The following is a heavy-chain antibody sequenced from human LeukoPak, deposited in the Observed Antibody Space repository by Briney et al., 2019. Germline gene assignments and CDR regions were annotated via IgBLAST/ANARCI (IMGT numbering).Heavy chain of an antibody. CDR2: IWDTEIT. V-gene: IGHV4-59*12. CDR3: ARVRKRQWLVFGQWKPQGGYFDY. J-gene: IGHJ4*02. Sequence: SETLSLTCTVSGGSIRSYFWSWLRQPPGKGLEWIGYIWDTEITDYNPSLKSRVTISVDTSKNQFSLKLSSVTAADTAVYYCARVRKRQWLVFGQWKPQGGYFDYWGQGTLVTVSS. D-gene: IGHD6-19*01. CDR1: GGSIRSYF.